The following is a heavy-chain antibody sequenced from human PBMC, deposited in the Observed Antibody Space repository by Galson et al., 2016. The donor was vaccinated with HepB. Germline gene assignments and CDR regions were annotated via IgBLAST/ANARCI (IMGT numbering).Heavy chain of an antibody. CDR1: GYTFPSYG. CDR3: ARALNGDFYFDL. D-gene: IGHD4-17*01. J-gene: IGHJ4*02. CDR2: ISAYNGNT. Sequence: SVKVSCKASGYTFPSYGISWVRQAPGQGLEWMGWISAYNGNTNYAQNLQGRVSMTTDTSTSTAYMELRSLRSDDTAVYYCARALNGDFYFDLWGQGTLVTVSS. V-gene: IGHV1-18*01.